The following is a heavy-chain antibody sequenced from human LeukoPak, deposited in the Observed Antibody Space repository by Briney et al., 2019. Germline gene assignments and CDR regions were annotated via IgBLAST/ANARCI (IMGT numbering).Heavy chain of an antibody. D-gene: IGHD2-2*01. V-gene: IGHV3-30-3*01. CDR2: ISYDGSNK. Sequence: GGSLRLSCGASGFTFSSYAMHWVRQAPGKGLEWVAVISYDGSNKYYADSVKGRFTISRDNSKNTLYLQMNSLRAEDTAVYYCARDSRRYCSSTSCAVGYWGQGTLVTVSS. CDR3: ARDSRRYCSSTSCAVGY. CDR1: GFTFSSYA. J-gene: IGHJ4*02.